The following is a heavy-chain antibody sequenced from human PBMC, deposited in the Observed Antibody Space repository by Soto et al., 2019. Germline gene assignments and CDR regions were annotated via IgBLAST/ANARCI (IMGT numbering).Heavy chain of an antibody. CDR1: GFTFSSYE. CDR3: ARLYSYGFDY. D-gene: IGHD5-18*01. J-gene: IGHJ4*02. CDR2: ISSSGSTI. Sequence: EVQLVESGGGLVQPGGSLRLSCAASGFTFSSYEMNWVRQAPGKGLAWVSYISSSGSTIYYADSVKGRFTISRDNAKNSLYLQMNSLRAEDTAVYYCARLYSYGFDYWGQGTLVTVSS. V-gene: IGHV3-48*03.